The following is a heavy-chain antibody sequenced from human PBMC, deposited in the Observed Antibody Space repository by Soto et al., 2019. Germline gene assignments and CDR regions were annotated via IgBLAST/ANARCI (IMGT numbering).Heavy chain of an antibody. CDR3: ARSSSSSWPKEFDY. CDR1: GGTFSSYT. V-gene: IGHV1-69*02. Sequence: SVKVSCKASGGTFSSYTISWVRQAPGQGLEWMGRIIPILGIANYAQKLQGRVTMTTDTSTSTAYMELRSLRSDDTAVYYCARSSSSSWPKEFDYWGQGTLVTVSS. J-gene: IGHJ4*02. D-gene: IGHD6-13*01. CDR2: IIPILGIA.